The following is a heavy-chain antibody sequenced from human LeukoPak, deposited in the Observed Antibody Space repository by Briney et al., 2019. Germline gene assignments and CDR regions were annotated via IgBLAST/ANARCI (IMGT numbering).Heavy chain of an antibody. CDR2: INHSGST. CDR3: ARGPHYYGSDYFDY. D-gene: IGHD3-10*01. V-gene: IGHV4-34*01. Sequence: SETLSLTCAVYGGSFSGYYWSWIRQSPGKGLEWIGEINHSGSTNYNPSLKSRVTISVDTSKNQFSLKLSSVTAADTAVYYCARGPHYYGSDYFDYWGQGTLVTVSS. CDR1: GGSFSGYY. J-gene: IGHJ4*02.